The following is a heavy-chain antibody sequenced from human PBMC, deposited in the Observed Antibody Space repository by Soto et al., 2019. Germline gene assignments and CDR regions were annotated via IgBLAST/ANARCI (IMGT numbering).Heavy chain of an antibody. CDR3: ARGKIAVAGLDDAFDI. CDR2: ISSSGSTI. J-gene: IGHJ3*02. CDR1: GFTFSDYY. Sequence: PGGSLRVSCAASGFTFSDYYMSWIRQAPGKGLEWVSYISSSGSTIYYADSVKGRFTISRDNAKNSLYLQMNSLRAEDTAVYYCARGKIAVAGLDDAFDIWGQGTMVTVSS. V-gene: IGHV3-11*01. D-gene: IGHD6-19*01.